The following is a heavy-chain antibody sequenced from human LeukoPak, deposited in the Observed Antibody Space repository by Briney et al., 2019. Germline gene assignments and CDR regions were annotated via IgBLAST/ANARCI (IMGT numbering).Heavy chain of an antibody. CDR1: GFPFSSYA. J-gene: IGHJ4*02. V-gene: IGHV3-64*04. Sequence: GGSLRLSCSASGFPFSSYAMHWVRQAPGKGLEYVSAISDSGGSTYYADSVKGRFTISRDPAKNTLFLQMNSLRAEDTAVYYCARDTAPSYWGQGTLVTVSS. CDR2: ISDSGGST. D-gene: IGHD5-18*01. CDR3: ARDTAPSY.